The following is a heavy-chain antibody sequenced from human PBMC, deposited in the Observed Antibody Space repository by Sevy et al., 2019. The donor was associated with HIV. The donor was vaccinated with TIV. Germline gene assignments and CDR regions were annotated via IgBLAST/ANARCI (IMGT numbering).Heavy chain of an antibody. CDR3: AKGSNRVAGPLIYYYYYYMDV. V-gene: IGHV3-23*01. D-gene: IGHD6-19*01. Sequence: GGSLGLSCAASGFTFSSYAMSWVRQAPGKGLEWVSAISGSGGSTYYADSVKGRFTISRDNSKNTLYLQMNSLRAEDTAVYYCAKGSNRVAGPLIYYYYYYMDVWGKGTTVTVSS. J-gene: IGHJ6*03. CDR1: GFTFSSYA. CDR2: ISGSGGST.